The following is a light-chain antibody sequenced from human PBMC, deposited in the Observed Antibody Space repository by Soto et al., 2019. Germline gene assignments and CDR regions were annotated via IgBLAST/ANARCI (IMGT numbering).Light chain of an antibody. V-gene: IGLV2-14*01. CDR3: ISYTTSSTVV. J-gene: IGLJ1*01. CDR1: RSDIGSYNY. CDR2: GVS. Sequence: QSVLTQPASVSGSPGQSITISCSGTRSDIGSYNYVAWYQQFPGKTPKILIYGVSNRPSGVSSRFSGSKSGNTASLTISGLQAEDEADYYCISYTTSSTVVFGTGTKLTVL.